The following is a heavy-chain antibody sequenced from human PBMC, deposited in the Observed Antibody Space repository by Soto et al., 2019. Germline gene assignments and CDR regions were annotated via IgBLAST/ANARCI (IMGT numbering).Heavy chain of an antibody. CDR3: ARTTYYYDSSGYYSASNDY. J-gene: IGHJ4*02. CDR1: GFTVSSNY. V-gene: IGHV3-53*01. CDR2: IYSGSST. D-gene: IGHD3-22*01. Sequence: PGGSLRLSCAASGFTVSSNYMSWVHQAPGKGLEWVSVIYSGSSTYYADSVKGRFTISRDNSKNTLYLQMNSLRAEDTAVYYCARTTYYYDSSGYYSASNDYWGQGTLVTVSS.